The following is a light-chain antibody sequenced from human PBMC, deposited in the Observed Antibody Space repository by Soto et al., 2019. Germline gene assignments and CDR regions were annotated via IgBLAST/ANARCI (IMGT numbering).Light chain of an antibody. J-gene: IGKJ2*01. Sequence: DVQMTQSPSTLSASVGDRVTITCRSSQPINSWLAWFQQKPGKAPQLLIHDASSLESGVPPRFSGIGFGTDFTLTITNLHPEDVSTYYCQQYKTSPVTFGQGTKLEIK. CDR2: DAS. V-gene: IGKV1-5*01. CDR1: QPINSW. CDR3: QQYKTSPVT.